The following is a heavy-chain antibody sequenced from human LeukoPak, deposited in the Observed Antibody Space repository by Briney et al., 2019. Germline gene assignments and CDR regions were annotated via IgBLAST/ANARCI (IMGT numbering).Heavy chain of an antibody. CDR2: IYNDGST. V-gene: IGHV3-53*01. CDR1: GLTVSSSY. CDR3: ARNILFAFDI. J-gene: IGHJ3*02. D-gene: IGHD2/OR15-2a*01. Sequence: GGSLRLSCAASGLTVSSSYMSWVRQAPGKGLEWVSIIYNDGSTYYADPMKGRFTISRDNSKNTLYLQVNSLRAEDTAMYYCARNILFAFDIWGQGTMVTVSS.